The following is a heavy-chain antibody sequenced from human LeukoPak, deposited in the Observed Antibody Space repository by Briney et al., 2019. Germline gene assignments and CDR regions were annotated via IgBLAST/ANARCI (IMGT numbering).Heavy chain of an antibody. CDR3: ARETMIVGIDY. D-gene: IGHD3-22*01. V-gene: IGHV4-61*01. J-gene: IGHJ4*02. CDR1: GGSISSGSYY. Sequence: PSQTLSLTCTVSGGSISSGSYYWSWIRQPPGKGLEWIGYIYYSGSTNYNPSLKSRVTISVDTSKNQFSLKLSSVTAADTAVYYCARETMIVGIDYWGQGTLVTVSS. CDR2: IYYSGST.